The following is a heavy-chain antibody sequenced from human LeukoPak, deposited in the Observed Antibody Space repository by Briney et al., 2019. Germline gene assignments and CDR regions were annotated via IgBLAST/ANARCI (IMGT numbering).Heavy chain of an antibody. CDR2: INHSGGT. Sequence: PSETLSLTCAVYGGSFSGYYWSWIRQPPGKGLEWIGEINHSGGTNYNPFLKSRVTISVDTSKNQFSLKLSSVTAADTAVYYCARGGLYWGQGTLVTVSS. CDR1: GGSFSGYY. CDR3: ARGGLY. J-gene: IGHJ4*02. V-gene: IGHV4-34*01.